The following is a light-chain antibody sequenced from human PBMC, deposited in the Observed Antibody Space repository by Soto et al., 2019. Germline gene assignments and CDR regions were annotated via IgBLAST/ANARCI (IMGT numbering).Light chain of an antibody. V-gene: IGLV2-14*01. CDR3: QSYDSSLDGWV. CDR1: NRDVGGYNY. CDR2: EVT. J-gene: IGLJ3*02. Sequence: QSALAQPASVSGSPGQSITISCAGTNRDVGGYNYVSWYQQYPGKAPKLIIYEVTYRPSGVSNRFSGSKSGNTASLTISGLQAEDEADYYCQSYDSSLDGWVFGGGTKLTVL.